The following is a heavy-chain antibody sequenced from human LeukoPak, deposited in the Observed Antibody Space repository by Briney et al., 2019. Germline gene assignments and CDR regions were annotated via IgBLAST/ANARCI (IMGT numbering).Heavy chain of an antibody. Sequence: GGSLRLSCAASGFTVSSNYMSWVRQAPGKGLEWVSVIYSGGSTYYADSVKGRFTISRDNSKNTLYLQMNSLRAEDTAVYYCARDGLYSSSWLTIDHWGQGALVTVSS. V-gene: IGHV3-66*01. J-gene: IGHJ4*02. CDR1: GFTVSSNY. CDR3: ARDGLYSSSWLTIDH. D-gene: IGHD6-13*01. CDR2: IYSGGST.